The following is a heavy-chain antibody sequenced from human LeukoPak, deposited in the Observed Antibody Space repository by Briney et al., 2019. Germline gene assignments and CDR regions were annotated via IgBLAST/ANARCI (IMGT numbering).Heavy chain of an antibody. Sequence: SETLSLTCTVSGGSISSGGYYWSWIRQHPGKGLEWIGYIYYSGSTYYNPSLKSRVTISVDTSKNQFSLKLSSVTAADTAVYYSARGQGFRSWFDPWGQGTLVTVSS. CDR1: GGSISSGGYY. J-gene: IGHJ5*02. CDR3: ARGQGFRSWFDP. V-gene: IGHV4-31*03. CDR2: IYYSGST.